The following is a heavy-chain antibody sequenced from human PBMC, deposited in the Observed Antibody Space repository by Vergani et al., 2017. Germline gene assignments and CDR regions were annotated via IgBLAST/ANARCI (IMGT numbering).Heavy chain of an antibody. Sequence: EGQLVESGGGLAKPGGSLRLSCAASGFKFNEYIMNWVRQAPGKGLEWVSSISGSERYIFYAASLKGRVTISRNNAENSLDLQLSNLRVDDTGVYYCVRGLGSGNYYRNIFWGQGILVTVSS. CDR3: VRGLGSGNYYRNIF. CDR1: GFKFNEYI. V-gene: IGHV3-21*06. J-gene: IGHJ4*02. D-gene: IGHD3-10*01. CDR2: ISGSERYI.